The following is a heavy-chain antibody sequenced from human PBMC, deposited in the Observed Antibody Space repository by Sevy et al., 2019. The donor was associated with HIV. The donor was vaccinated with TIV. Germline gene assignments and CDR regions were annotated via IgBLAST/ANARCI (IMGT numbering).Heavy chain of an antibody. D-gene: IGHD3-10*02. CDR1: GFTFSSNG. J-gene: IGHJ4*02. V-gene: IGHV3-30*02. CDR3: AKDPQKDLFGQLAPIFDY. Sequence: EGSLRLSCAASGFTFSSNGMHWVHQAPGKELEWVAFIRYDGSNKYYADSVKGRFTISRDNSKNTLYLQMNSLRAEDTDVYYCAKDPQKDLFGQLAPIFDYWGQGTLVTVSS. CDR2: IRYDGSNK.